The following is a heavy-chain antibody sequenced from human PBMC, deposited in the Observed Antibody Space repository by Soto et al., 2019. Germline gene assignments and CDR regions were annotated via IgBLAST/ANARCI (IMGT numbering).Heavy chain of an antibody. J-gene: IGHJ4*02. CDR3: AREGYCSGGSCYSDY. CDR1: GGSISSGGYY. Sequence: QVQLQESGPGLVKPSQTLSLTCTVSGGSISSGGYYWSWIRQHPGKGLEWSGYIYYSGSTYYNPSLKSRVTISVDTSKNQFSLKLSSVTAADTAVYYCAREGYCSGGSCYSDYWGQGTLVTVSS. D-gene: IGHD2-15*01. CDR2: IYYSGST. V-gene: IGHV4-31*03.